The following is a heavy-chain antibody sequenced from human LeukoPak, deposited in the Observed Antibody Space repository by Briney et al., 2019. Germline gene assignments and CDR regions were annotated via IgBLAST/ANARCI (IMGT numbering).Heavy chain of an antibody. D-gene: IGHD3-3*01. CDR2: IYTSGST. Sequence: SETLSLTCTVSGGSISSGSYYWSWIRQPAGKGLEWIGRIYTSGSTNYNPSLKSRVTISVDTSKNQFSLKLGSVTAADTAVYYCATLRGFTIFGVVHYFDYWGQGTLVTVSS. V-gene: IGHV4-61*02. CDR1: GGSISSGSYY. J-gene: IGHJ4*02. CDR3: ATLRGFTIFGVVHYFDY.